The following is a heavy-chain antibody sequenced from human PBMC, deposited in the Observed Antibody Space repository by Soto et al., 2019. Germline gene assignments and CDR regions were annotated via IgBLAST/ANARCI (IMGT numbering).Heavy chain of an antibody. J-gene: IGHJ4*02. V-gene: IGHV3-23*01. Sequence: EVQLLESGGDLVQPGGSLRLSCAASGFTFTSYAMSWIRQAPGKGLEWVSAITGGGDNTYYADSVKGRFTISRDNSKNTLYLQMNSLRAEDTAFYYCTQDGGSRDWLTVNWDQGTLVTVSS. CDR2: ITGGGDNT. CDR1: GFTFTSYA. D-gene: IGHD3-9*01. CDR3: TQDGGSRDWLTVN.